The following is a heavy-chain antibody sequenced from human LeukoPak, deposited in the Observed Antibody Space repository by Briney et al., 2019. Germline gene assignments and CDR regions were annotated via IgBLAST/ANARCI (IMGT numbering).Heavy chain of an antibody. V-gene: IGHV3-21*01. Sequence: GGSLRLSCAASGFTFSSYSMNWVRQAPGKGLEWVSSISSSSSYIYYADSVKGRFTISRDNTKNTLYLQMNSLRAEDTAVYYCARSMVRGVGGPGVDYWGQGTLVTVSS. D-gene: IGHD3-10*01. CDR1: GFTFSSYS. CDR3: ARSMVRGVGGPGVDY. CDR2: ISSSSSYI. J-gene: IGHJ4*02.